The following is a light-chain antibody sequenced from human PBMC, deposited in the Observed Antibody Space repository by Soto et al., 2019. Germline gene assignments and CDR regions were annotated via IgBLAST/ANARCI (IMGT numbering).Light chain of an antibody. V-gene: IGLV9-49*01. Sequence: QSVLTQPPSASASLGASVTLTCTLSSGYSNYKVDWYQQRPGKGPRFVMRVGTGGIVGSKGDGIPDRFSVLGSGLNRYLTIKNIQEEDESDYHCGADHGSGSNFVVVFGGGTKLPS. J-gene: IGLJ2*01. CDR2: VGTGGIVG. CDR3: GADHGSGSNFVVV. CDR1: SGYSNYK.